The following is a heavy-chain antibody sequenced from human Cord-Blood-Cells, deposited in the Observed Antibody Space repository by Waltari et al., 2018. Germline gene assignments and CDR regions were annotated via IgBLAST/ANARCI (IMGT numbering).Heavy chain of an antibody. CDR3: ARQFSSWYDY. Sequence: QVQLAESGGGVVQPGRSLRLSCAASGFPLSSSGRQWVRQAPGKGLEWVAVIWYDGSNKYYADAVKGRFTISRDNSKNTLYLQMNSLRAEDTAVYYCARQFSSWYDYWGQGTMVTVSS. J-gene: IGHJ4*02. CDR2: IWYDGSNK. D-gene: IGHD6-13*01. CDR1: GFPLSSSG. V-gene: IGHV3-33*01.